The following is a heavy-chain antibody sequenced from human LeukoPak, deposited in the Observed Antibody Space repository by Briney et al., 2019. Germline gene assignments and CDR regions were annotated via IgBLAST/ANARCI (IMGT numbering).Heavy chain of an antibody. V-gene: IGHV3-7*01. D-gene: IGHD4-11*01. J-gene: IGHJ4*02. CDR3: ARDSDYSDYD. CDR2: IKQDGTEK. Sequence: GGSLRLSCAGSGFTFSRNWMSWGRQAPGKGLEWVANIKQDGTEKYYLDSVKGRFIISRDNAKNSLYLQMNSLRVEDTAVYYCARDSDYSDYDWGQGTLVTVSS. CDR1: GFTFSRNW.